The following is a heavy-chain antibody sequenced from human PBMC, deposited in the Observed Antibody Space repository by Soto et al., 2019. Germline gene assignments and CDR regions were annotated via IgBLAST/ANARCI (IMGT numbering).Heavy chain of an antibody. CDR3: ASHKYCSGGTWRKNWFDP. CDR1: GGSISSSY. CDR2: IYDDGRA. V-gene: IGHV4-59*01. D-gene: IGHD2-15*01. Sequence: PSETLSLTCTVCGGSISSSYWSWIRQPPGKGLEWIAYIYDDGRANYNPSLKSRATISLDMSKNHFSLKLTSVTAADTAVYYCASHKYCSGGTWRKNWFDPWRQGTLVTVSS. J-gene: IGHJ5*02.